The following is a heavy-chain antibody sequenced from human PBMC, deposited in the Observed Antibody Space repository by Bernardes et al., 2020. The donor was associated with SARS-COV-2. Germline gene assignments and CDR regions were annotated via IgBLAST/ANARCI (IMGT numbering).Heavy chain of an antibody. D-gene: IGHD2-15*01. Sequence: SETLSLTCTVSNGSISNYYWSWVRQPPGKGLEWIGYVYYIGSTSYNPSLKSRVTISVDTSKNQFSLRLSSVTAADTAVYYCARDELAPGSNYYYGMVVWRKGITITV. J-gene: IGHJ6*04. CDR3: ARDELAPGSNYYYGMVV. CDR2: VYYIGST. V-gene: IGHV4-59*01. CDR1: NGSISNYY.